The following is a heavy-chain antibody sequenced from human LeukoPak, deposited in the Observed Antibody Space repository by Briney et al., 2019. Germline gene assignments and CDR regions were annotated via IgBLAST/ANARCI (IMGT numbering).Heavy chain of an antibody. J-gene: IGHJ4*02. CDR1: AFIFSGHW. D-gene: IGHD1-26*01. V-gene: IGHV3-7*01. CDR2: IKEDGSER. CDR3: ARDEVGAPTPFDY. Sequence: GGSLRLSCEGSAFIFSGHWMNWVRQTPGKGLEWVASIKEDGSERQYVDSVKGRFSISRDNTKGSLFLQLNSLRAEDTAVYYCARDEVGAPTPFDYWGQGTLVTVSS.